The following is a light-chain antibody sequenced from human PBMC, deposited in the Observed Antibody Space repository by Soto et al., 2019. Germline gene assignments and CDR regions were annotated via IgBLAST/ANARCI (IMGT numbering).Light chain of an antibody. Sequence: QAVVTQPPSASGTPGQRVTISCSGSSSNIGSNTVNWYQQLPGTAPKLLIYSNNQRPSGVPYRFSGSKSGTSASLAISGLQSEDEADYYCAAWDDSLNGWVFGGGTKLTVL. CDR1: SSNIGSNT. CDR2: SNN. CDR3: AAWDDSLNGWV. J-gene: IGLJ3*02. V-gene: IGLV1-44*01.